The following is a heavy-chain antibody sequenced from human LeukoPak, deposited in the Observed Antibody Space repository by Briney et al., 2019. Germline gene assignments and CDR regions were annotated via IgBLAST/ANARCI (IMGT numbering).Heavy chain of an antibody. V-gene: IGHV4-61*02. D-gene: IGHD6-19*01. CDR3: ARASGAYSSGWYGELDWFDP. CDR1: GGSISSGSYY. J-gene: IGHJ5*02. CDR2: NYTSGST. Sequence: SQTLSLTCTVSGGSISSGSYYWSWIRQPAGKGLEWIGRNYTSGSTNYNPSLKSRVTISVDTSKNQFSLKLSSVTAADTAVYYCARASGAYSSGWYGELDWFDPWGQGTLVTVSS.